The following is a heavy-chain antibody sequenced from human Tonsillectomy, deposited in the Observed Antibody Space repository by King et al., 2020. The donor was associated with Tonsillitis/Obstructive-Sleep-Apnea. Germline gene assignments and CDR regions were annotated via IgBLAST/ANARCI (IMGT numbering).Heavy chain of an antibody. J-gene: IGHJ3*02. V-gene: IGHV3-9*01. Sequence: VQLVESGGGLVQPGRSLRLSCAASGFTFDDYAMHWVRQAPGKGLEWVSGFSWNNGSIGYADSVKGRFTISSDNAKNSLYLQMNSLRAEHTALYYCAKGRVALFFGALAYIPYGTGGLDAFYIWGPGTMVSVSS. CDR3: AKGRVALFFGALAYIPYGTGGLDAFYI. CDR1: GFTFDDYA. CDR2: FSWNNGSI. D-gene: IGHD2-21*01.